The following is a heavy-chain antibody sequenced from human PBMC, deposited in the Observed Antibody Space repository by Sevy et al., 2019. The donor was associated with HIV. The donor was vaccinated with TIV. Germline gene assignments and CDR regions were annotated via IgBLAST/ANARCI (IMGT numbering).Heavy chain of an antibody. CDR1: GYTLSKLC. D-gene: IGHD3-3*01. CDR2: FDPEDGET. Sequence: ASVKVSCKVSGYTLSKLCMHWVRQAPGKGPEWMGGFDPEDGETIYAQKFQGRVTMTEDTSTDTAYMELSSLRSEDTAVYYCATLDFSSDYPLYGMDVWGQGTTVTVSS. V-gene: IGHV1-24*01. J-gene: IGHJ6*02. CDR3: ATLDFSSDYPLYGMDV.